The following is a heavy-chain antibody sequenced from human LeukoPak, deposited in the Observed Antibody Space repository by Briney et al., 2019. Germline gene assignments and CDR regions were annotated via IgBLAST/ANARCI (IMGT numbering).Heavy chain of an antibody. Sequence: GGSLRLSCAASGFTFDDYTMHWVRQGPGKGLEWVSLISWDGDSTYYADSVKGRFTTSRDNAKNSLYLQMNSLRAEDTAVYYCARDLRSSGYYAFDYWGQGTLVTVSS. V-gene: IGHV3-43*01. CDR3: ARDLRSSGYYAFDY. CDR1: GFTFDDYT. D-gene: IGHD3-22*01. CDR2: ISWDGDST. J-gene: IGHJ4*02.